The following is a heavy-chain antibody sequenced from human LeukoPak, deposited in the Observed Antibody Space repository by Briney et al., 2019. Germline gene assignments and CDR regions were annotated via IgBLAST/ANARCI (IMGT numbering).Heavy chain of an antibody. CDR1: GGAISSRGYY. CDR3: ARHPGYELYWFDP. CDR2: MYYSGST. Sequence: SETLCLTCTVSGGAISSRGYYWGGSREPPGGRAEWIGSMYYSGSTYYNLSLKSRVTISVDTSKNQFSLKLTSVTAADTAAYYCARHPGYELYWFDPWGQGTLVTVSS. V-gene: IGHV4-39*01. D-gene: IGHD6-13*01. J-gene: IGHJ5*02.